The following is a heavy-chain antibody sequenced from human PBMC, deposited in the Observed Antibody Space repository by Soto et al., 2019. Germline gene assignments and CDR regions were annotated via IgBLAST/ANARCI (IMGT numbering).Heavy chain of an antibody. J-gene: IGHJ5*02. Sequence: GGSLRLSCAASGFTFSSYGMHWVRQAPGKGLEWVAVISYDGSNKYYADSVKGRFTISRDNSKNTLYLQMNSLRAEDTAVYYCACGSGSYSNRGFDPWGQGTLVTVSS. D-gene: IGHD3-10*01. CDR1: GFTFSSYG. CDR2: ISYDGSNK. V-gene: IGHV3-30*03. CDR3: ACGSGSYSNRGFDP.